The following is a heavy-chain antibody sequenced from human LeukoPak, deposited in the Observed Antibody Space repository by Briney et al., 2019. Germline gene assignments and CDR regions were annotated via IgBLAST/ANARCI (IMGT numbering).Heavy chain of an antibody. CDR1: GYTFTSYD. CDR3: ARTEQWLVPLYYYYGMDV. J-gene: IGHJ6*02. Sequence: ASVKVSCKASGYTFTSYDINWVRQATGQGLEWMGWMNPNSGNTGYAQKFQGRVTMTRNTSISTAYMELSNLRSEDTAVYYCARTEQWLVPLYYYYGMDVWGQGTTVTASS. D-gene: IGHD6-19*01. V-gene: IGHV1-8*01. CDR2: MNPNSGNT.